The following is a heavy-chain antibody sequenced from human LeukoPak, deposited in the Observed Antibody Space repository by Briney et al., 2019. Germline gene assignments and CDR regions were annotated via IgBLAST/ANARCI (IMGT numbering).Heavy chain of an antibody. D-gene: IGHD6-19*01. CDR3: ASASWLVERSRSFDY. CDR1: GCTFTGYY. J-gene: IGHJ4*02. CDR2: INPNSGGT. V-gene: IGHV1-2*02. Sequence: ASVKVSCKASGCTFTGYYMHWVRQAPGQGLEWMGWINPNSGGTNYAQKFQGRVTMTRDTSISTAYMELSRLRSDDTAVYYCASASWLVERSRSFDYWGQGTLVTVSS.